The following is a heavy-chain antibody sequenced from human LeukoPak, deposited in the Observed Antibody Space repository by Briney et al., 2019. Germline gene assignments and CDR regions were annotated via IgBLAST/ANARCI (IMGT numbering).Heavy chain of an antibody. D-gene: IGHD3-10*01. CDR1: GFTFSSYA. Sequence: PGGSLRLSCAASGFTFSSYAMHWVRQAPGKGLEWVAVISYDGSNKYYADSVKGRFTISRDNSKNTLYLQMNSLRAEDTAVYYCASPGGSGSQFDYWGQGTLVTVSS. V-gene: IGHV3-30-3*01. J-gene: IGHJ4*02. CDR2: ISYDGSNK. CDR3: ASPGGSGSQFDY.